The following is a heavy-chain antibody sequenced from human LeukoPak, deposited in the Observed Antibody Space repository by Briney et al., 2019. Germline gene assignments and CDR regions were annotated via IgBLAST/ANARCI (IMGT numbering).Heavy chain of an antibody. J-gene: IGHJ3*02. CDR3: ARSNIVVVPAAIGDAFDI. CDR2: IYTSGST. V-gene: IGHV4-61*02. D-gene: IGHD2-2*02. CDR1: GGSISSGSYY. Sequence: SETLSLTCTVSGGSISSGSYYWSWIRQAAGKGLEWIGRIYTSGSTNYNPSLKSRVTISVDTSKNQFSLKLSSVTAADTAVYYCARSNIVVVPAAIGDAFDIWGQGTMVTVSS.